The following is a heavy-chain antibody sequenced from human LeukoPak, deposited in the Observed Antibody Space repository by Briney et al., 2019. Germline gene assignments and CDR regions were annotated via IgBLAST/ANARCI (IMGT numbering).Heavy chain of an antibody. CDR3: VKGDHYDSNYGGLHYFDY. CDR2: ISGSGGST. V-gene: IGHV3-23*01. D-gene: IGHD3-22*01. J-gene: IGHJ4*02. Sequence: GGSLRLSCAASGFTFSSYAMSWVRQAPGKGLEWVSAISGSGGSTYYADSVKGRFTISRDNSKNTLYLQMNSLRAEDTAVYYCVKGDHYDSNYGGLHYFDYWGQGTLVTVSS. CDR1: GFTFSSYA.